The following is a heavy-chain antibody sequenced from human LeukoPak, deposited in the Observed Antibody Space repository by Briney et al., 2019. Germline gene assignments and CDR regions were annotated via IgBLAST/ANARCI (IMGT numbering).Heavy chain of an antibody. CDR3: AREVGATTSSYYFDY. V-gene: IGHV4-59*01. D-gene: IGHD1-26*01. CDR1: GDSISSYY. Sequence: SETLSLTCSVSGDSISSYYWSWIRQPPGKGLEWIGYIYYSGSTNYNPSLKSRVTISVDTSKNQFSLKLSSVTAADTAVYYCAREVGATTSSYYFDYWGQGTLVTVSS. CDR2: IYYSGST. J-gene: IGHJ4*02.